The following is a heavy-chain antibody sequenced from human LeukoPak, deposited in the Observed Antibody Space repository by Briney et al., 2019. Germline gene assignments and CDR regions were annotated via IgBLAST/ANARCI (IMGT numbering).Heavy chain of an antibody. CDR1: GFTFSSYA. CDR2: ISGSGGST. Sequence: GGSLRLSCAASGFTFSSYAMSWVRQAPGKGLEWFSGISGSGGSTYYADSVKGRFTISRDNSKNTLYLQMNSLRAEDTAVYYCAKTDSGSYSWFYPWGQGTLVTVSS. V-gene: IGHV3-23*01. CDR3: AKTDSGSYSWFYP. J-gene: IGHJ5*02. D-gene: IGHD1-26*01.